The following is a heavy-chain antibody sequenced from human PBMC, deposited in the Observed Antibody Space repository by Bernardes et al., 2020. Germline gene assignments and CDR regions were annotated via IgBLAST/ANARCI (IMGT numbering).Heavy chain of an antibody. CDR1: GGSISSYY. J-gene: IGHJ2*01. V-gene: IGHV4-59*01. CDR3: ARDRDGDYVRSGWYFDL. D-gene: IGHD4-17*01. CDR2: IYYSGST. Sequence: SETLSLTCTVSGGSISSYYWSWIRQPPGKGLEWIGYIYYSGSTNYNPSLKSRVTISVDTSKNQFSLKLSSVTAADTAVYYCARDRDGDYVRSGWYFDLWGRGTLVTVS.